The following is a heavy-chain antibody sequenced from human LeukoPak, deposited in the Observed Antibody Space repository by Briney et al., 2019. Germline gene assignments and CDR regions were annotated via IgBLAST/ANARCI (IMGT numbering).Heavy chain of an antibody. Sequence: QPGRSLRLSCAASGFTFSSYAMDWVRQAPGKGLEWVAVVSYDGSNKFHADSVKGRLTISRDNSKNTLYLQMNSLRAEDTAVYYCARDWSLGYSIDYWGQGTLVTVSS. V-gene: IGHV3-30*04. CDR3: ARDWSLGYSIDY. J-gene: IGHJ4*02. CDR2: VSYDGSNK. CDR1: GFTFSSYA. D-gene: IGHD5-18*01.